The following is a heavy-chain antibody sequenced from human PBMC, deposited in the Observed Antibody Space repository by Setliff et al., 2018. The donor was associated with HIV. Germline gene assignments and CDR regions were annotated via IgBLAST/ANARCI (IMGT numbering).Heavy chain of an antibody. D-gene: IGHD4-4*01. CDR3: ARDPTTGVDY. Sequence: SETLSLTCTVSGVSVSSGAYYWSWIRQLPGKGLEYIGYISYRGTTYYNPSLKNRVAISLDKSENQFSLRLSSVAAADTAVCYCARDPTTGVDYWGQGTLVTVSS. V-gene: IGHV4-31*03. CDR1: GVSVSSGAYY. CDR2: ISYRGTT. J-gene: IGHJ4*02.